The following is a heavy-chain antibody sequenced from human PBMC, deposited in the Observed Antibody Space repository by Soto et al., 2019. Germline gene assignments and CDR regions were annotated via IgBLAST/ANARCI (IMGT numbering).Heavy chain of an antibody. CDR2: ISAYNGNT. J-gene: IGHJ6*02. CDR3: ARECYYDSSGYSYYYGMDV. D-gene: IGHD3-22*01. V-gene: IGHV1-18*01. Sequence: GASVKVSCKASGYTFTSYGISWVRQAPGQGLEWMGWISAYNGNTNYAQKLQGRVTMTTDTSTSTAYMELRSLRSDDTAVYYCARECYYDSSGYSYYYGMDVWGQGTTVTVSS. CDR1: GYTFTSYG.